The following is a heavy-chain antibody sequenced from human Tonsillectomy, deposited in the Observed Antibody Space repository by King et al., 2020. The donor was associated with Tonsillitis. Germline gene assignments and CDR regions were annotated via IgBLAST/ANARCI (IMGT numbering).Heavy chain of an antibody. Sequence: VQLVESGGGVVRPGGSLRLSCAASGFTFDDYGMSWVRQAPGKGLEWVSGINWNGGSTGYADSVKGRFIISRANAKNSLYLQMNSLRAEDTALYYCARFWGSTGWLFPFDYWVQGTLVTVSS. J-gene: IGHJ4*02. CDR3: ARFWGSTGWLFPFDY. CDR2: INWNGGST. D-gene: IGHD6-19*01. V-gene: IGHV3-20*04. CDR1: GFTFDDYG.